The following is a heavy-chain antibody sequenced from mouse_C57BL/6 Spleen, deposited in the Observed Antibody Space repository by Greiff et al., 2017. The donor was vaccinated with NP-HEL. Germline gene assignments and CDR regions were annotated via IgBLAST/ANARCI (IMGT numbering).Heavy chain of an antibody. D-gene: IGHD2-4*01. J-gene: IGHJ2*01. Sequence: EVQLVESGGGLVQPKGSLKLSCAASGFTFNTYAMHWVRQAPGKGLEWVARIRSKSSNYATYYADSVKDRFTISRDDYQSILNMQKKNLKTEATAVYDCDRAKSHDDYDYFDYWGQGTTVTVSS. V-gene: IGHV10-3*01. CDR1: GFTFNTYA. CDR2: IRSKSSNYAT. CDR3: DRAKSHDDYDYFDY.